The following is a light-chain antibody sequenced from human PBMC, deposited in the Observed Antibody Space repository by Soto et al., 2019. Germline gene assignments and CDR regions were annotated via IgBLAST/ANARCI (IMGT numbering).Light chain of an antibody. Sequence: DIPMTQSPSTLSASVGDRVTITCRASQSISIYLAWYQQKPGKAPKLLIYKASTLESGVPSRFSGSGSGTEFTLTISSLQPDDFATYYCQQYNSYKTFGQGTKVEIK. CDR3: QQYNSYKT. CDR2: KAS. J-gene: IGKJ1*01. CDR1: QSISIY. V-gene: IGKV1-5*03.